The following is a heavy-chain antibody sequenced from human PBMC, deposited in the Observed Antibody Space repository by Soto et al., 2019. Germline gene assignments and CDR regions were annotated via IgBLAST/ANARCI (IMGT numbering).Heavy chain of an antibody. V-gene: IGHV3-30-3*01. CDR1: GFTFSSYA. Sequence: GGSLRLSCAVSGFTFSSYAVHWVRQAPGKGLEWVAVISYDGSNKYYADSVKGRFTISRDNFKNTLYLQMNSLRDEDTAVYYCARVNFGAESPRAYSHYGMDVWGQGTMVTVSS. CDR3: ARVNFGAESPRAYSHYGMDV. D-gene: IGHD3-3*01. J-gene: IGHJ6*02. CDR2: ISYDGSNK.